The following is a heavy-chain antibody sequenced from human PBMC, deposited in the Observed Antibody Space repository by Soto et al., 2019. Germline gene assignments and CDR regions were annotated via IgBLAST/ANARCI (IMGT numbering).Heavy chain of an antibody. D-gene: IGHD3-10*01. V-gene: IGHV3-7*01. Sequence: EVQLVESGGGLVQPGGSLRLSCAASGFTFSSYWMSWVRHAPGKGLEWVANIKQDGSEKYYVDSVKGRFTISRDNAKNSLYLQMNSLRAEDTAVYYCARGKTMVRGVYYFDYWGQGTLVTVSS. CDR3: ARGKTMVRGVYYFDY. CDR2: IKQDGSEK. CDR1: GFTFSSYW. J-gene: IGHJ4*02.